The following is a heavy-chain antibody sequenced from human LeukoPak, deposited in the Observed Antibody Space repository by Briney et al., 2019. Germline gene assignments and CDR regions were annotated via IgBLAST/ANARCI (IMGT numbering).Heavy chain of an antibody. J-gene: IGHJ4*02. Sequence: GGSLRLSCAASGFTVSSIYMSWVRQAPGKGLEWVSVISSGGSTYYADSVKGRFTISRDNSKNTLYFQMNSLRAEDTAVYYCARESGAGRVGEYYFDYWGQGTLVTVSS. CDR2: ISSGGST. V-gene: IGHV3-53*01. CDR1: GFTVSSIY. D-gene: IGHD3-10*01. CDR3: ARESGAGRVGEYYFDY.